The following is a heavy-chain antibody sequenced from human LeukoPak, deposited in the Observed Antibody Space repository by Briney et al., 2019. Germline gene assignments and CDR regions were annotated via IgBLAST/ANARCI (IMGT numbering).Heavy chain of an antibody. Sequence: GASVKVSCKASGGTFSSYAISWVRQAPGQGLEWMGGIIPIFGTANYAQKFQGRVTITADESTSTAYMELSSLRSEDTAVYYCAREKCSGGSCYSGPFDYWGQGTLVTVSS. CDR2: IIPIFGTA. D-gene: IGHD2-15*01. CDR3: AREKCSGGSCYSGPFDY. CDR1: GGTFSSYA. J-gene: IGHJ4*02. V-gene: IGHV1-69*13.